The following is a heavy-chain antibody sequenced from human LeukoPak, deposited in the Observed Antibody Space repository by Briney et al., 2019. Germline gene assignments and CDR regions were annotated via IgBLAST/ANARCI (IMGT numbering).Heavy chain of an antibody. CDR3: ARVPIGDCSSTSCYGYYYYGMDV. CDR2: MNPNSGNT. CDR1: GYTFTSYD. V-gene: IGHV1-8*01. D-gene: IGHD2-2*01. J-gene: IGHJ6*02. Sequence: ASVKVSCKASGYTFTSYDINWVRQATGQGLEWMGWMNPNSGNTGYAQKLQGRVTMTTDTSTSTAYMELRSLRSDDTAVYYCARVPIGDCSSTSCYGYYYYGMDVWGQGTTVTVSS.